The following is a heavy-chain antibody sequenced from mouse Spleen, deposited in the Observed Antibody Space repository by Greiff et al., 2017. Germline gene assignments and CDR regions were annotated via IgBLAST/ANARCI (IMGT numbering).Heavy chain of an antibody. J-gene: IGHJ4*01. CDR2: IDPENGDT. Sequence: EVQVVESGAELVRPGASVKLSCTASGSNIKDDYMHWVKQRPEQGLEWIGWIDPENGDTEYASKFQGKATITADTSSNTAYLQLSSLTSEDTAVYYCTTRSNYAMDYWGQGTSVTVSS. CDR1: GSNIKDDY. V-gene: IGHV14-4*01. CDR3: TTRSNYAMDY.